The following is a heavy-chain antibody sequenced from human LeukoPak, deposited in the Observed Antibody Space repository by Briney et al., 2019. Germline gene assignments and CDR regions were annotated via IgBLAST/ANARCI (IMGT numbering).Heavy chain of an antibody. V-gene: IGHV1-18*01. CDR2: ISAYNGNT. CDR3: ARYSKYYGSGSSPDY. Sequence: ASVKVSCKASGYTFTSYGISWVRQAPGQGLEWMGWISAYNGNTNYAQKLQGRVTMTTDTSTSTAYMELRSLRSDDTAVYYCARYSKYYGSGSSPDYWGQGTLVTVSP. CDR1: GYTFTSYG. D-gene: IGHD3-10*01. J-gene: IGHJ4*02.